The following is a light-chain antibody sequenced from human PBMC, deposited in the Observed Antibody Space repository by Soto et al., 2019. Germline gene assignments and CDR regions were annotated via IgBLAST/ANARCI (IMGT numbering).Light chain of an antibody. CDR3: QQRNIWPPVT. Sequence: PVERATLSCSASPSVTNYLAWYQQKPGQPPRLLIYGAFNRAAGIPARFSGSGSGTAFTLTISSLEPEDSAVYYCQQRNIWPPVTFGQGTRLE. CDR2: GAF. V-gene: IGKV3-11*01. CDR1: PSVTNY. J-gene: IGKJ5*01.